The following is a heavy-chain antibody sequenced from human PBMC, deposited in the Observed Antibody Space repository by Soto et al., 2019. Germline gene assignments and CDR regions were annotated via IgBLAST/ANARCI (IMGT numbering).Heavy chain of an antibody. CDR1: GGSISSSSYY. Sequence: SETLSLTCTVSGGSISSSSYYWGWIRQPPGKGLEWIGSIYYSGSTYYNPSLKSRVTISVDTSKNQFSLKLSSVTAADTAVYYCATSPDHCSGGSCYWFDPWGKGTLVTVSS. D-gene: IGHD2-15*01. J-gene: IGHJ5*02. V-gene: IGHV4-39*01. CDR3: ATSPDHCSGGSCYWFDP. CDR2: IYYSGST.